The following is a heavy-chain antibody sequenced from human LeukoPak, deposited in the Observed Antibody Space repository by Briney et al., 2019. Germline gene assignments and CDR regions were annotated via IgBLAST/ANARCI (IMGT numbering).Heavy chain of an antibody. CDR3: ARDGEWELLPHFDY. CDR1: GGSISSGSYY. J-gene: IGHJ4*02. CDR2: IYTSGST. Sequence: PSQTLPLTCTVSGGSISSGSYYWSWIRQPAGTGLEWIGRIYTSGSTNYNPSLKSRVTISVDTSKNQFSLKLSSVTAADTAVYYCARDGEWELLPHFDYWGQGTLVTVSS. V-gene: IGHV4-61*02. D-gene: IGHD1-26*01.